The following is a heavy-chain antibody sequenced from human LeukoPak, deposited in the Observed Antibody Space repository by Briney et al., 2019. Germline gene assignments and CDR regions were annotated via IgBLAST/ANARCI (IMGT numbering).Heavy chain of an antibody. V-gene: IGHV3-23*01. J-gene: IGHJ4*02. CDR1: GFTFSSYA. CDR3: AKGRTVRGVIITQKYYFDY. CDR2: ISGSGGST. Sequence: HPGGSLRLSCAASGFTFSSYAMSWVRQAPGKGLEWASAISGSGGSTYYADSVKGRFTISRDNSKNTLYLQMNSLRAEDTAVYYCAKGRTVRGVIITQKYYFDYWGQGTLVTVSS. D-gene: IGHD3-10*01.